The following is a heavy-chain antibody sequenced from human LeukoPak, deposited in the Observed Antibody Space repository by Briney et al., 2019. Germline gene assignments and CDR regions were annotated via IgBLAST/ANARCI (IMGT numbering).Heavy chain of an antibody. V-gene: IGHV4-59*12. CDR3: ARGPYHPHAAGIRYFDY. J-gene: IGHJ4*02. Sequence: PSETLSLTCTVSGGSMSPYHWGWIRQPPGKGLEWTGYIYYSGSTNYNPSLKSRVTISVDTSKNQFSLKLSSVTAADTAVYYCARGPYHPHAAGIRYFDYWGQGTLVTVSS. CDR2: IYYSGST. CDR1: GGSMSPYH. D-gene: IGHD1-14*01.